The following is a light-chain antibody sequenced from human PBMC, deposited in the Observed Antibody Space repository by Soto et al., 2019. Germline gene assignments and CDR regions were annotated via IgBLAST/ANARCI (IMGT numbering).Light chain of an antibody. CDR2: DVS. CDR1: SSDVGAYNY. V-gene: IGLV2-14*01. CDR3: SSYTGGRSVV. Sequence: QSVLTQPASVSGSPGQSITISCTGTSSDVGAYNYVSWYQQHPGKAPKLMICDVSYRPSGVSNRFSGSKSGNTASLTISGLQAEDEADYYCSSYTGGRSVVFGGGTKLTVL. J-gene: IGLJ2*01.